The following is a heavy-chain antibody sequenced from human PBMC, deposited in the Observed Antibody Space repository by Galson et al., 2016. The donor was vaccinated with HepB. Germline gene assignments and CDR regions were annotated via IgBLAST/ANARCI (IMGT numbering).Heavy chain of an antibody. CDR1: GGSFSTHA. V-gene: IGHV1-69*06. J-gene: IGHJ6*02. CDR3: ARENPAYMSLDV. D-gene: IGHD2-21*01. Sequence: SVKVSCKASGGSFSTHAICWVRQAPGQGLEWMGGIIPIFGTAKYAQNFQGRVTITADTSTNTAYMEVSSLRSEDTAVYFCARENPAYMSLDVWGQGTTVTVSS. CDR2: IIPIFGTA.